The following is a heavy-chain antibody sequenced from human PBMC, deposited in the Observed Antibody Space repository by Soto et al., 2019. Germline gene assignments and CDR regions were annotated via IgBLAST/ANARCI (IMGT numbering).Heavy chain of an antibody. CDR2: INHSGST. Sequence: SEALSLTSAVYGGSFRGYYWSWIRPPPGKGLEWTGEINHSGSTNYNPSLQNRVTISVDTSKNQFSLKLSSVTAADTAVYYCARLKPEILLWFGELAPLGYYYYYMDVWGKGTTVTVS. D-gene: IGHD3-10*01. CDR1: GGSFRGYY. V-gene: IGHV4-34*01. J-gene: IGHJ6*03. CDR3: ARLKPEILLWFGELAPLGYYYYYMDV.